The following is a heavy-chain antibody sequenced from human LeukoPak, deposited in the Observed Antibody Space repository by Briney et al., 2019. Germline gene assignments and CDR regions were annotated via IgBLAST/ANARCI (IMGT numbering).Heavy chain of an antibody. Sequence: GGSLRLSCAASGFTFSSHSMSWVRQAPGKGLEWVSFISSSRSYIYYPDSVKGRFTISRDNAKSSLYLQMNSLRAEDTAVYYCARDRLIFRDYYGMDVWGQGTTVTVSS. D-gene: IGHD2-21*01. CDR3: ARDRLIFRDYYGMDV. V-gene: IGHV3-21*01. J-gene: IGHJ6*02. CDR2: ISSSRSYI. CDR1: GFTFSSHS.